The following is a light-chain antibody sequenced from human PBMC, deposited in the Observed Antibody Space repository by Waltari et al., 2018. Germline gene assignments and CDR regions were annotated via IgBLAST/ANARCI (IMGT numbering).Light chain of an antibody. Sequence: DFVMTQSPEFLAVSLGERATINCKSSQSVLYSPNSKNYLACYQQKPGQPPKMLIYWASTREYGVPDRFSGSGSGTDFTLTISSLQAEDVAVYYCHQYSTTPWTFGQGTKVEI. V-gene: IGKV4-1*01. CDR2: WAS. J-gene: IGKJ1*01. CDR3: HQYSTTPWT. CDR1: QSVLYSPNSKNY.